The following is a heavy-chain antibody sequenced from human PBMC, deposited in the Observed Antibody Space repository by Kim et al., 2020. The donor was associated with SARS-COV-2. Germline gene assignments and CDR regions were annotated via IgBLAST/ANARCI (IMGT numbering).Heavy chain of an antibody. Sequence: RITHYADSVKGRFPNYRDNSKNTLYLQMNSLRAEDTAVYYCATFTMVPTWGQGTLVTVSS. CDR2: RIT. V-gene: IGHV3-23*01. J-gene: IGHJ5*02. CDR3: ATFTMVPT. D-gene: IGHD3-10*01.